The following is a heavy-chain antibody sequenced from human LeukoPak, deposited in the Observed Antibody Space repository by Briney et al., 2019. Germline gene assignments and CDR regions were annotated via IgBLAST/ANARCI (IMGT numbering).Heavy chain of an antibody. CDR1: GGSFSGYY. V-gene: IGHV4-34*01. D-gene: IGHD3-16*01. CDR3: ARDRYFRGDFNY. Sequence: SETLSLTCAVYGGSFSGYYWSWIRQPPGKGLEWIGEINHSGSPNYNPSLKSRVTISVDTSKNQFSLKLNSVTAADTAVYYCARDRYFRGDFNYWGQGTLVTVSS. J-gene: IGHJ4*02. CDR2: INHSGSP.